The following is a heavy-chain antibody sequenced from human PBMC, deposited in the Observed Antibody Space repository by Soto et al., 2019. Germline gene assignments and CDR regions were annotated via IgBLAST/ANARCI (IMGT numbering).Heavy chain of an antibody. CDR3: ARDSTDADSGSYSGDY. V-gene: IGHV3-48*02. CDR1: GFTFSSYS. CDR2: ISSSSSTM. D-gene: IGHD1-26*01. J-gene: IGHJ4*02. Sequence: EVQLVESGGGLVQPGGSLRLSCAASGFTFSSYSMNWVRQAPGKGLEWGSYISSSSSTMYYADSVKGRFTISRDNAKNSLFRHINRLRDEDTAVYYCARDSTDADSGSYSGDYWGQGTLVTVSS.